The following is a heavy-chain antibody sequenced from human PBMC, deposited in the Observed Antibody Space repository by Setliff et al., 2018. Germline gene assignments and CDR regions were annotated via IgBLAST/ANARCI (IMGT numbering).Heavy chain of an antibody. V-gene: IGHV4-4*02. J-gene: IGHJ6*03. CDR1: GVSIANTASYW. Sequence: PSETLSLTCNVSGVSIANTASYWWSWVRQSPGKGLEWIGEIHHVGGTHYNPSLKSRVTISVDTSKNQFSLKLSSVTAADTAVYYCARHYTYYYYYMDVWGKGTTVTVSS. CDR2: IHHVGGT. CDR3: ARHYTYYYYYMDV. D-gene: IGHD4-4*01.